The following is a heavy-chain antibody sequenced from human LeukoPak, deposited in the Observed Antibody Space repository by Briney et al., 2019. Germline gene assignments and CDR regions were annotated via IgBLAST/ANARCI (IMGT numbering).Heavy chain of an antibody. D-gene: IGHD1-26*01. J-gene: IGHJ4*02. CDR1: GFTVSSNY. Sequence: GGSLRPSCAASGFTVSSNYMSWVRQAPGKGLEWVSYISTSTSTIYYADSVKGRFTISRDNAKNSLYLQMNSLRVEDTAVYYCARGSGTYDFWGQGTLVTASS. CDR2: ISTSTSTI. CDR3: ARGSGTYDF. V-gene: IGHV3-48*01.